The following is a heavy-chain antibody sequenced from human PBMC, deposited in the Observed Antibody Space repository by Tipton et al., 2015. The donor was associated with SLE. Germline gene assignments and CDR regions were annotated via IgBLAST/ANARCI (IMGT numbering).Heavy chain of an antibody. CDR2: IRYDESNK. J-gene: IGHJ4*02. D-gene: IGHD3-22*01. CDR3: AKNSYYDGTGYYYVFDY. V-gene: IGHV3-30*02. Sequence: SLRLSCAASGFSFSSYGVHWVRQAPGKGLEWVAFIRYDESNKKYADSVKGRFTISRDNSKNTLYLQMNSLRAEDTAVYYCAKNSYYDGTGYYYVFDYWGQGTLVTVSS. CDR1: GFSFSSYG.